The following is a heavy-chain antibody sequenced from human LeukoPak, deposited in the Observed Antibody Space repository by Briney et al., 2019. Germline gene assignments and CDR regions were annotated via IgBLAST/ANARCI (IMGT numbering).Heavy chain of an antibody. CDR3: ARTTDYGGNAVDY. CDR2: MNPNNGNT. V-gene: IGHV1-8*01. Sequence: ASVKVSCKASGYTFTSYDINWVRQATGQGPDWMGWMNPNNGNTGYAQKFQGRVNMTRNTHIRTAYMEVSSLRSEDTAGYYCARTTDYGGNAVDYWGQGTLVTVSS. CDR1: GYTFTSYD. D-gene: IGHD4-23*01. J-gene: IGHJ4*02.